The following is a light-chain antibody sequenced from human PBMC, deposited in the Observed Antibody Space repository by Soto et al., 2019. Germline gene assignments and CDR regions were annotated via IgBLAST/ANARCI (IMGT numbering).Light chain of an antibody. J-gene: IGKJ2*01. CDR3: QQYGGSPRT. CDR2: GAS. V-gene: IGKV3-20*01. Sequence: EIVLTQSPGTLSLSPGERATLSCRASQSVFNNNLAWYQQKPGQAPRLLMFGASSRATGIPDRFSGSGSGTVFTLTISRLEPEDFAIYHCQQYGGSPRTFGQGTKLEIK. CDR1: QSVFNNN.